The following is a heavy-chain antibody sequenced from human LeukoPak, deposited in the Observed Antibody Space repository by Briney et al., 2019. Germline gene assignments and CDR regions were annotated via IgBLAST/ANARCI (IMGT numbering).Heavy chain of an antibody. CDR2: IYYSGST. J-gene: IGHJ4*02. V-gene: IGHV4-39*01. Sequence: PSETLPLTCTVSGGSISSSSYYWGWIRQPPGKGLEWIGSIYYSGSTYYNPSLKSRVTISVDTSKNQFSLKLSSVTAADTAVYYCARQAVAGTGWGQGTLVTVSS. CDR3: ARQAVAGTG. D-gene: IGHD6-19*01. CDR1: GGSISSSSYY.